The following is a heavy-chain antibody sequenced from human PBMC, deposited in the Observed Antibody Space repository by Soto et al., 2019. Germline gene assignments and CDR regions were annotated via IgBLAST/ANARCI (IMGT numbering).Heavy chain of an antibody. Sequence: GGSLRLSCAASGFTFSNAWMSWVRQAPGKGLEWVGRIKSKTDGGTTDYAAPVKGRFTISRDDSKNTLYLQMNSLKTEDTAVYYCTTVRCSSTSCPKLPYYYYYMDVWGKGTTVTVSS. CDR3: TTVRCSSTSCPKLPYYYYYMDV. CDR2: IKSKTDGGTT. V-gene: IGHV3-15*01. J-gene: IGHJ6*03. CDR1: GFTFSNAW. D-gene: IGHD2-2*01.